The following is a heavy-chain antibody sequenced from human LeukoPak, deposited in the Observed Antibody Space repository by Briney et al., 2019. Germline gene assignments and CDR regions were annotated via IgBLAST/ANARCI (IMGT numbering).Heavy chain of an antibody. V-gene: IGHV3-23*01. Sequence: PGGSLRLSCAASGFIVSSNYMSWVRQAPGKGLEWVSTISGSGGGTYYADSVKGRFTISRDNSKNTLYLQMNSLRAEDTAIYYCAKGPYSNSWYYFAFWGQGTLVTVSS. D-gene: IGHD6-13*01. CDR1: GFIVSSNY. J-gene: IGHJ4*02. CDR2: ISGSGGGT. CDR3: AKGPYSNSWYYFAF.